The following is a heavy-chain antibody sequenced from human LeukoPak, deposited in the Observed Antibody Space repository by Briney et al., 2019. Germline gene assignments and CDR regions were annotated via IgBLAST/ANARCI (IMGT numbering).Heavy chain of an antibody. Sequence: AGGSLRLSCGASGITFRNYGMHWVRQAPGKGLEWVAFIRYDGNNKHYADSVKGRFTISRDNSKSTLYLQMNSLRPEDTAVYYCANGPHYNILTGYYKVRSHLDYWGQGTLVTVSS. J-gene: IGHJ4*02. CDR1: GITFRNYG. V-gene: IGHV3-30*02. CDR3: ANGPHYNILTGYYKVRSHLDY. D-gene: IGHD3-9*01. CDR2: IRYDGNNK.